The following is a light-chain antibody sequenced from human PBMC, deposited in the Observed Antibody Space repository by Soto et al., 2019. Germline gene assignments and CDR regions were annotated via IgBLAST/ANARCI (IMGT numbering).Light chain of an antibody. Sequence: SHMAQSAPAVSASVGDIVTITCRASQDVGTWLAWYQQKPGKAPTLLIHGASSLPSGVPQRYSGSGYGTDFTLKISSMQTEDFATYYCQQANSFPITFGQGTRMEI. CDR2: GAS. J-gene: IGKJ5*01. CDR1: QDVGTW. V-gene: IGKV1-12*01. CDR3: QQANSFPIT.